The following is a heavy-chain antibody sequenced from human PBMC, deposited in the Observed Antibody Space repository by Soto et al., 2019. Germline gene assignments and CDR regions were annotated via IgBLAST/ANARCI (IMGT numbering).Heavy chain of an antibody. CDR3: ARDDATHCGDDCYRYFYYGMYV. V-gene: IGHV1-69*01. J-gene: IGHJ6*02. D-gene: IGHD2-21*02. Sequence: QVQLVQSGTEVMTPGSSVKVSCKASGGSFSKFAINWVRQAPGQGLEWMGGIIPTLGTTDYAHKFQGRVTITADEATRTAYMELSGLRSEDTAVYYCARDDATHCGDDCYRYFYYGMYVWGQGTTVTVSS. CDR2: IIPTLGTT. CDR1: GGSFSKFA.